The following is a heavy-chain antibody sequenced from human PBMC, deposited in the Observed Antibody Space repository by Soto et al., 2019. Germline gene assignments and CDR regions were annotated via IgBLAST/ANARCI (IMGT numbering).Heavy chain of an antibody. J-gene: IGHJ5*02. CDR2: ISGSGDTT. CDR1: GFTFSSYG. D-gene: IGHD2-2*01. Sequence: EVQVLESGGGLVQPGGSLRLSCAASGFTFSSYGMSWVRQAPGKGLEWVSAISGSGDTTYYADSVKGRFTISRDNSKNTMFLQMNSLRADDTAVDDCAKYVVATGTASWGQGTLVTVSS. V-gene: IGHV3-23*01. CDR3: AKYVVATGTAS.